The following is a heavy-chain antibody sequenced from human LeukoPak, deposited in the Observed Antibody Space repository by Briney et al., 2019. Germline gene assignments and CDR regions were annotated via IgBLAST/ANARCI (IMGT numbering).Heavy chain of an antibody. V-gene: IGHV3-21*01. J-gene: IGHJ4*02. CDR3: ARGDSGSYYTLFDY. CDR2: ITSSSTYI. CDR1: GFTFSSYS. Sequence: GGSLRLSCAASGFTFSSYSMNWVRQAPGKGLEWVSSITSSSTYIYYADSMKGRFTISRDNAKNSLYLQINSLRAEDTAVYYCARGDSGSYYTLFDYWGQGTLVTVSS. D-gene: IGHD3-10*01.